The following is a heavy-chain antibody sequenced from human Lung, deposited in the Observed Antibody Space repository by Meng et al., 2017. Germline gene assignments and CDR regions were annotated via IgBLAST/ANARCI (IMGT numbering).Heavy chain of an antibody. J-gene: IGHJ4*01. CDR3: SGHVDY. CDR1: RFTFSYAW. CDR2: MKSNVDGGTV. Sequence: DGQLVCVGVGFRKRGGSLLLSWAASRFTFSYAWMTWVRHAPGKGLEWIGRMKSNVDGGTVDYAAAVKCRFFISRDDSENTFYLQMNSLKTEDTAVYYCSGHVDYWGHGTLVTVSS. V-gene: IGHV3-15*01.